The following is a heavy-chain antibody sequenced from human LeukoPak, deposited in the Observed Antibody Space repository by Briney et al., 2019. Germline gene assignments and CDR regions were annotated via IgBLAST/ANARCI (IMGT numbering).Heavy chain of an antibody. J-gene: IGHJ4*02. D-gene: IGHD4-17*01. CDR1: GGPISSGDYY. Sequence: SETLSLTCTVPGGPISSGDYYWSWIRQPPGKGLEWIGYIYYSGSTYYNPSLKSRVTISVDTSKNQFSLKLSSVTAADTAVYYCARVVYGDYLDYWGQGTLVTVSS. CDR3: ARVVYGDYLDY. CDR2: IYYSGST. V-gene: IGHV4-30-4*01.